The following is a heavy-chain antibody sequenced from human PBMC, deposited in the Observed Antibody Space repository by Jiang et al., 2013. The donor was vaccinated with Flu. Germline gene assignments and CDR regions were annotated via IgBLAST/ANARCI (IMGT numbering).Heavy chain of an antibody. D-gene: IGHD3-3*01. Sequence: KPTQTLTLTCTLSGFSLSTSGTHVGWIRQPPGKALEWLALIYWDDDKRYSASLKSRLTIAKDTSKNQVVLTMTNMDPVDTATYYCAHSGGSFKYDFWGWGQGTRGHRLL. J-gene: IGHJ4*02. CDR1: GFSLSTSGTH. CDR2: IYWDDDK. V-gene: IGHV2-5*02. CDR3: AHSGGSFKYDFWG.